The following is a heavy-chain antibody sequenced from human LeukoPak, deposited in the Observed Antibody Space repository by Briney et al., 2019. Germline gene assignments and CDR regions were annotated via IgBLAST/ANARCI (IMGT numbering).Heavy chain of an antibody. CDR2: ISWNSGTI. J-gene: IGHJ4*02. D-gene: IGHD1-26*01. Sequence: GGSLRLSCAASGFTFSSYSMNWVRQAPGKGLEWVSGISWNSGTIGYADSVKGRFTISRDNAKNSLYLQMNSLRAEDTALYYCAKGMSGSYYFRAVDYWGQGTLVTVSS. V-gene: IGHV3-9*01. CDR1: GFTFSSYS. CDR3: AKGMSGSYYFRAVDY.